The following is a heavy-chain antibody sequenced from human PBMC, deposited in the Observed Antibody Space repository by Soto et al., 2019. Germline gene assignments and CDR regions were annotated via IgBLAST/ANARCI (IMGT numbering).Heavy chain of an antibody. CDR3: ARASSFYYYDSSGPFDY. CDR2: IYYSGST. D-gene: IGHD3-22*01. CDR1: GGSISSGGYY. J-gene: IGHJ4*01. Sequence: QVQLQESGPGLVKPSQTLSLTCTVSGGSISSGGYYWSWIRQHPGKGLEWIGYIYYSGSTYYNPSLKSRVTISVDTSKNQYSLKLISLTAAGTAVYYCARASSFYYYDSSGPFDYCGHGILVTVSS. V-gene: IGHV4-31*03.